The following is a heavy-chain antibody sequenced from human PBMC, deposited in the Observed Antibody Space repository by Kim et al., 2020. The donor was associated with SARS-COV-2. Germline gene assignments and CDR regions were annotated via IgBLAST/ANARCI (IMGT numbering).Heavy chain of an antibody. CDR2: IYYSGST. CDR1: GGSISSYY. D-gene: IGHD1-26*01. CDR3: ARSSIVGATVDY. V-gene: IGHV4-59*13. J-gene: IGHJ4*02. Sequence: SETLSLTCTVSGGSISSYYWNWIRQPPGKGLEWIGYIYYSGSTNYNPSLKSRVTISVDTSNNQFSLKLSSVTAADTAVYYCARSSIVGATVDYWGQGTLVTVSS.